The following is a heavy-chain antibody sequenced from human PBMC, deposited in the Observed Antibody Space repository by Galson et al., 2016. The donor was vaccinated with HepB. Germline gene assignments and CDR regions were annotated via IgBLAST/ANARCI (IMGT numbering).Heavy chain of an antibody. D-gene: IGHD3-16*01. CDR3: ARGNRPTRSSSYAYRWFDP. CDR1: GGSFNNYY. J-gene: IGHJ5*02. V-gene: IGHV4-34*01. CDR2: SHHSGST. Sequence: DPLSLTCAVYGGSFNNYYWTWSRQPPGKVLEGTGESHHSGSTNSTPSLEGRVTISGDTSKNQLSLKVMSLTAADTAVYFCARGNRPTRSSSYAYRWFDPWGQGTLVTVSS.